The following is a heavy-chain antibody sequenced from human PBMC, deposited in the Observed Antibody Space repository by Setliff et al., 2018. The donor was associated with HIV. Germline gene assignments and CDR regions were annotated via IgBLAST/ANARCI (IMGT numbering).Heavy chain of an antibody. CDR1: GFAFRNYI. V-gene: IGHV3-30*01. J-gene: IGHJ6*03. Sequence: LRLSCAASGFAFRNYIFHWVRQAPGKGLEWVAIISSDGSDKNYADSVKGRFTVSRDNSKNTLYLQMNSLRGEDTAVYYCARVVGVAPYYYMDVWGKGTTVTVSS. CDR3: ARVVGVAPYYYMDV. CDR2: ISSDGSDK. D-gene: IGHD2-15*01.